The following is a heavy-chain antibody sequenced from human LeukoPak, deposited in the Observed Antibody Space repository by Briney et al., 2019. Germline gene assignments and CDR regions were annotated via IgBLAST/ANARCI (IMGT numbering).Heavy chain of an antibody. Sequence: ASVKVSCKASGYTFTGYYMHWVRQAPGQGLEWMGWINPNSGGTNYAQKFQGWVTVTRDTSISTAYMELSRLRSDDTAVYYCARGRDDYGDYGDYWGQGTLVTVSS. CDR1: GYTFTGYY. D-gene: IGHD4-17*01. J-gene: IGHJ4*02. CDR3: ARGRDDYGDYGDY. V-gene: IGHV1-2*04. CDR2: INPNSGGT.